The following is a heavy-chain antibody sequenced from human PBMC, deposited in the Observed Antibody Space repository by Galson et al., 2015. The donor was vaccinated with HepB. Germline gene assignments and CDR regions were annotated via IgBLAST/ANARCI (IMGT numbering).Heavy chain of an antibody. CDR2: ISHSGST. V-gene: IGHV4-34*01. CDR1: GESFSGYY. D-gene: IGHD6-13*01. CDR3: ARLYEGGSSWFHGRPFDI. J-gene: IGHJ3*02. Sequence: SETLSLTCAVHGESFSGYYWSWIRHTPGKGLEWIGEISHSGSTNYNPSLKSRATISEDTSKKQFSLKVNSVTVADTAVYYCARLYEGGSSWFHGRPFDIWGQGTMVTVSS.